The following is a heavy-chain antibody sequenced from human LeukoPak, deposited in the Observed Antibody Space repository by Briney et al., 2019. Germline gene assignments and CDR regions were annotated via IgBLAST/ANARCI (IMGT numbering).Heavy chain of an antibody. CDR3: ASGRLLTSQLYYYYMDV. Sequence: GASVKVSCKASGGTFSSYAISWVRQAPGQGLEWMGRIIPILGIANYAQKFQGRVTITTDESTSTAYMELSSLRSEDTAVYYCASGRLLTSQLYYYYMDVWGKGTTVTVSS. J-gene: IGHJ6*03. CDR2: IIPILGIA. CDR1: GGTFSSYA. D-gene: IGHD2-15*01. V-gene: IGHV1-69*04.